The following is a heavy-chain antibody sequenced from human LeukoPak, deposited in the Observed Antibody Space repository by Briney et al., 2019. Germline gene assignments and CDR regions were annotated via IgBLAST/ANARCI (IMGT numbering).Heavy chain of an antibody. Sequence: ASVKVSCKASGYTFTSYGISWVRQAPGQGLEWMGWISAYNGNTNYAQKLQGRVTMTTDTSTSTAYMELRSLRSDDTAVYYCARVKNPSRGGNPDTFAFDIWGQGTMVTVSS. D-gene: IGHD4-23*01. CDR1: GYTFTSYG. CDR3: ARVKNPSRGGNPDTFAFDI. J-gene: IGHJ3*02. CDR2: ISAYNGNT. V-gene: IGHV1-18*01.